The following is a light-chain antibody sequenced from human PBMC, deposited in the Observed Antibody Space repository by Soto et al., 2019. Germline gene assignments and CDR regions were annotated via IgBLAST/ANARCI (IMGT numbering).Light chain of an antibody. CDR3: QQYNDWPLYS. J-gene: IGKJ2*03. CDR1: QSVRRN. V-gene: IGKV3-15*01. Sequence: IVMTQSPVTLSVSPGEGATLSCRASQSVRRNLAWYQQKPGQAPRLLIYGASTRATGIPARFSGSGSGTEFTLTLSSLQSEDFAIYYCQQYNDWPLYSFGQGTKLEIK. CDR2: GAS.